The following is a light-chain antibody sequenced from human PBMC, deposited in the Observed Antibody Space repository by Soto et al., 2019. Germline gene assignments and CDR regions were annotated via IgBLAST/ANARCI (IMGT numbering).Light chain of an antibody. CDR3: QQRSNWPFT. Sequence: DIVLTQSPGTLSLSPGDSATLSCGASQSVSKYLAWYQQKPGQAPRLLIYDASDRSTGIPARFSGSGSGTDFTLTISSLEPEDFAVYYCQQRSNWPFTFGGGTKVDI. J-gene: IGKJ4*01. CDR1: QSVSKY. V-gene: IGKV3-11*01. CDR2: DAS.